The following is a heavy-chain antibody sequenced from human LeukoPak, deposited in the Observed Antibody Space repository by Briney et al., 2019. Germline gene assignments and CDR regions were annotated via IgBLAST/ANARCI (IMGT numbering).Heavy chain of an antibody. J-gene: IGHJ4*02. CDR1: GFKFSSYW. Sequence: GGSLRLSCAASGFKFSSYWMIWVRQAPGKGLEWVAYIKQDGSEKYYVDSVKGRFTISRDNAKNSLYLQMNSLRAEDTAVYYCARDRGTVAGIDYWGQGTLVTVSS. CDR3: ARDRGTVAGIDY. CDR2: IKQDGSEK. D-gene: IGHD6-19*01. V-gene: IGHV3-7*01.